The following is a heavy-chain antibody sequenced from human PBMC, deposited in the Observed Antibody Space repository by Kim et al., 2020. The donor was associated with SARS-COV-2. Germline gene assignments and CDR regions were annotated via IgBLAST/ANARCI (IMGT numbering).Heavy chain of an antibody. V-gene: IGHV4-59*01. CDR3: ARDPSGGVRKSGWPWYFDL. J-gene: IGHJ2*01. CDR1: GGSISSYY. CDR2: IYYSGST. D-gene: IGHD6-19*01. Sequence: SETLSLTCTVSGGSISSYYWSWIRQPPGKGLEWIGYIYYSGSTNYNPSLKSRVTISVDTSKNQFSLKLSSVTAADTAVYYCARDPSGGVRKSGWPWYFDLWGRGTLVTVSS.